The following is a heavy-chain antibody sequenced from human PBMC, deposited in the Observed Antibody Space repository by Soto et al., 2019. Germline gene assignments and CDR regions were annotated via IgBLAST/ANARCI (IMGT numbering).Heavy chain of an antibody. CDR2: ISGSGGST. J-gene: IGHJ4*02. Sequence: PGGSLRLSCAASGFTFSSYAMSWVRQAPGKGLEWVSAISGSGGSTYYADSVKGRFTISRDNSKNTLYLQMNSLRAEDTAVYYWAKSDVKQLVLFASWGQETRVTVPS. CDR3: AKSDVKQLVLFAS. V-gene: IGHV3-23*01. CDR1: GFTFSSYA. D-gene: IGHD6-6*01.